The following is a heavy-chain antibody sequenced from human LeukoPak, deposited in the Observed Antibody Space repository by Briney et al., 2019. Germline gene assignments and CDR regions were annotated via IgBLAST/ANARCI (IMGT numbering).Heavy chain of an antibody. CDR2: IYYSGST. J-gene: IGHJ4*02. CDR1: GGSISSSSYY. D-gene: IGHD6-6*01. CDR3: ARDWYSSSSGVYDY. V-gene: IGHV4-39*01. Sequence: SETLSLTCTVSGGSISSSSYYWGWIRQPPGKGLEWIGSIYYSGSTYYNPSLKSRVTISVDTSKNQFSLKLSSVTAADTAVYYCARDWYSSSSGVYDYWGQGTLVPVSS.